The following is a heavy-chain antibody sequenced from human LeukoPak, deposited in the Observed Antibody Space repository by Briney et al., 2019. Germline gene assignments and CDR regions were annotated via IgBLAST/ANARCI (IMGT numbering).Heavy chain of an antibody. J-gene: IGHJ4*02. CDR3: AKDSSNDYYDSSGPEYYFDY. CDR2: TSWNSGSI. D-gene: IGHD3-22*01. CDR1: GFTFDDYA. Sequence: GGSLRLSCAASGFTFDDYAMHWVRQAPGKGLEWVSGTSWNSGSIGYADSVKGRFTISRDNAKNSLYLQMNSLRAEDTALYYCAKDSSNDYYDSSGPEYYFDYWGQGTLVTVSS. V-gene: IGHV3-9*01.